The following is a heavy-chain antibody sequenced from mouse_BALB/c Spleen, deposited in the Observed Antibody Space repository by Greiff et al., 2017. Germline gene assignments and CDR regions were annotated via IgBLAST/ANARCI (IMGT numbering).Heavy chain of an antibody. V-gene: IGHV1S135*01. J-gene: IGHJ2*01. CDR2: IDPFNGGT. CDR1: GYSFTSYY. Sequence: VQLQQSGPELMKPGASVKISCKASGYSFTSYYMHWVKQSHGKSLEWIGYIDPFNGGTSYNQKFKGKATLTVDKSSSTAYMHLSSLTSEDSAVYYCARRGIYYDGSSYYFDDWGQGTTLTVSS. D-gene: IGHD1-1*01. CDR3: ARRGIYYDGSSYYFDD.